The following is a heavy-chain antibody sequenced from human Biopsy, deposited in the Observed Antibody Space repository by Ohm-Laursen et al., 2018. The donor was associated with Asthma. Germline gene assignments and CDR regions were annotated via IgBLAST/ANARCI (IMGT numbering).Heavy chain of an antibody. CDR2: INAGNGNT. CDR3: ARTYYDFLTGQVNDAFDM. Sequence: ASVKASCKASGYTFTNYAIHWVRQAPGQRLEWMGWINAGNGNTKYSQKFQGRVTISRDTSASTAYMDLSSLRSEDTAVYYCARTYYDFLTGQVNDAFDMWGQGTMVTVSS. D-gene: IGHD3-9*01. CDR1: GYTFTNYA. J-gene: IGHJ3*02. V-gene: IGHV1-3*01.